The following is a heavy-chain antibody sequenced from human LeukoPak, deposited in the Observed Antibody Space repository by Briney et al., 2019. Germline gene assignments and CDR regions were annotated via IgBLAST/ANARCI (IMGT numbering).Heavy chain of an antibody. CDR1: GFTFSDYY. V-gene: IGHV3-11*01. CDR2: ISSSGSTI. D-gene: IGHD2-2*01. J-gene: IGHJ6*02. CDR3: AKDMDCSSTSCYYYYGMDV. Sequence: PGGSLRLSCAASGFTFSDYYMSWIRQAPGKGLEWVSYISSSGSTIYYADSVKGRFTISRDNAKNSLYLQMNSLRAEDTALYYCAKDMDCSSTSCYYYYGMDVWGQGTTVTVSS.